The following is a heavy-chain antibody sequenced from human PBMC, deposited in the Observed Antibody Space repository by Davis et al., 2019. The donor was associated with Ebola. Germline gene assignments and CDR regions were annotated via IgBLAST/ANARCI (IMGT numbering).Heavy chain of an antibody. Sequence: MPSETLSLTCTVSGGSISSSSYYWGWIRQPPGKGLEWIGSIYYSGSTYYNPSLKSRVTISVDTSKNQFSLKLSSVTAADTAVYYCARSVARSSSWYPNDYWGQGTLVTVSS. CDR2: IYYSGST. CDR1: GGSISSSSYY. J-gene: IGHJ4*02. D-gene: IGHD6-13*01. CDR3: ARSVARSSSWYPNDY. V-gene: IGHV4-39*07.